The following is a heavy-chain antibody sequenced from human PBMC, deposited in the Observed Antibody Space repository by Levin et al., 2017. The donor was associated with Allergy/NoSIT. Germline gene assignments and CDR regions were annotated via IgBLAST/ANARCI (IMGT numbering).Heavy chain of an antibody. J-gene: IGHJ6*02. D-gene: IGHD3-22*01. V-gene: IGHV3-74*01. CDR2: INSDGSST. CDR1: GFTFSSYW. Sequence: GGSLRLSCAASGFTFSSYWMHWVRQAPGKGLVWVSRINSDGSSTSYADSVKGRFTISRDNAKNTLYLQMNSLRAEDTAVYYCARQYYDSSGYFLRYYYYGMDVWGQGTTVTVSS. CDR3: ARQYYDSSGYFLRYYYYGMDV.